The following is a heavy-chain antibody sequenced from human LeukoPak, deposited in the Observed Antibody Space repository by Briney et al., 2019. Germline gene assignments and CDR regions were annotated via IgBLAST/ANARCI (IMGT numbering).Heavy chain of an antibody. D-gene: IGHD2/OR15-2a*01. Sequence: PSETLSLTCVVSGDSISSSSYYWGWIRQPPGKGLEWIGSIYYSGSTYYNPSLKSRVTISLDKSQNQFSLRLTSVTAADTAIYYWAIEYPLGAFDVWGKGILATVSS. J-gene: IGHJ3*01. CDR1: GDSISSSSYY. V-gene: IGHV4-39*07. CDR3: AIEYPLGAFDV. CDR2: IYYSGST.